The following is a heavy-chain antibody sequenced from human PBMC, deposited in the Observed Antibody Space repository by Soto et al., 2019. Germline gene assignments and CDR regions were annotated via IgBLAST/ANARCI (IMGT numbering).Heavy chain of an antibody. CDR3: ARARGVVYDFWSGYPGWFDP. J-gene: IGHJ5*02. D-gene: IGHD3-3*01. Sequence: EERLVESGGGLVQPGGSLRLSCAASGFTFSSYWMHWVRQAPGKGLVWVSRISSDGSKTAYGDSVKGRFTISRDNAKNTVSLQMNSLRAEDTAVYYCARARGVVYDFWSGYPGWFDPWGQGTLVTVSS. CDR1: GFTFSSYW. CDR2: ISSDGSKT. V-gene: IGHV3-74*03.